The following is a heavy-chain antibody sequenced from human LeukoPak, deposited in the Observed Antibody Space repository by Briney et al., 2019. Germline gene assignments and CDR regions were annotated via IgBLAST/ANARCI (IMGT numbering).Heavy chain of an antibody. Sequence: PSETLSLTCTVSGGSISSYYWTWIRQPPGKGLEWIGYTYYSGSTSYNPSLMSRVTFSVDTSRNQISLRLTSVTVADTAVYYCAKGPGVLTGYLKWFDTWGQGTLVTVSS. CDR2: TYYSGST. CDR1: GGSISSYY. CDR3: AKGPGVLTGYLKWFDT. J-gene: IGHJ5*02. D-gene: IGHD3-9*01. V-gene: IGHV4-59*01.